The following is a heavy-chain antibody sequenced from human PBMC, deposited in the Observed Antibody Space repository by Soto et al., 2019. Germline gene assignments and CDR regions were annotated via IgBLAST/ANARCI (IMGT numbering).Heavy chain of an antibody. CDR1: GGSISSSSYY. Sequence: QLQLQESGPGLVKPSETLSLTCTVSGGSISSSSYYWGWIRQPPGKGLEWIGSIYYSGSTYYNPSLKSRVTISVDTSKNQFSLKLSSVTAADTAVYYCATGIAVAGTVYWGQGTLVTVSS. V-gene: IGHV4-39*01. J-gene: IGHJ4*02. CDR3: ATGIAVAGTVY. D-gene: IGHD6-19*01. CDR2: IYYSGST.